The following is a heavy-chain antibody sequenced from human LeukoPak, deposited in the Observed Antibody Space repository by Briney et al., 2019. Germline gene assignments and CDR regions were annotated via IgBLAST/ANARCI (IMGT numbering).Heavy chain of an antibody. CDR3: TRIFCNSTSCYHFDH. V-gene: IGHV1-2*02. CDR1: GYTFTGYY. D-gene: IGHD2-2*01. J-gene: IGHJ4*02. CDR2: VNVNRCGT. Sequence: ASVKVSCKASGYTFTGYYMHWVRQAPGPGLEWMGWVNVNRCGTNYAQKFRDRVTMTRDTSISTAYMELSRLRSDDTAVYFCTRIFCNSTSCYHFDHWGQGTLVTVSS.